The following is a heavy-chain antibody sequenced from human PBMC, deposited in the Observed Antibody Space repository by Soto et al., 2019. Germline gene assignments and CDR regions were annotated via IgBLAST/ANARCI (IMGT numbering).Heavy chain of an antibody. V-gene: IGHV4-30-4*01. CDR3: ARGLDGLHDDTSGPFPRPG. D-gene: IGHD3-22*01. CDR1: GGSISSDDYY. J-gene: IGHJ1*01. Sequence: PSETLSLTCTVSGGSISSDDYYWSWIRQAPGRGLEWIGYIHSSGSIYYNPSLKSRATMSIDTAGNQFSLKVSSVTVADTAAYYCARGLDGLHDDTSGPFPRPGWGQGTLVTVSS. CDR2: IHSSGSI.